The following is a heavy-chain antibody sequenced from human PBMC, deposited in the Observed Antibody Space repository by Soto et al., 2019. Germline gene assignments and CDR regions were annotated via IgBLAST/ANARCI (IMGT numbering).Heavy chain of an antibody. CDR2: IKCDGSEK. V-gene: IGHV3-7*03. J-gene: IGHJ5*02. CDR1: GFTFSSSW. Sequence: LSLTCAASGFTFSSSWMHWVCQAPEKGQEWVADIKCDGSEKYYVDSVKGRLTISRDNAKNSLYLQVNSLRAEDMTVYYCVREAVTDIVVVPAAIPPGWFDPWGQGTLVTVSS. D-gene: IGHD2-2*01. CDR3: VREAVTDIVVVPAAIPPGWFDP.